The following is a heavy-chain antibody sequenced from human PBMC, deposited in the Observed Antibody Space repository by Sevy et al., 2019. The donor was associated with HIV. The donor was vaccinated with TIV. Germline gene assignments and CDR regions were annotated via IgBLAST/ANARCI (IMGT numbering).Heavy chain of an antibody. CDR2: ISGSNGDT. D-gene: IGHD3-22*01. J-gene: IGHJ6*02. CDR3: AGDRNNYDSTGYPKGMDV. Sequence: ASVKVSCKASGYTFIRYGISWVRQAPGQGLEWMGWISGSNGDTNYAQKVQGRVIMTTDTSTGTASMELRSVRSDDTAVYYCAGDRNNYDSTGYPKGMDVWGQGTTVTVSS. CDR1: GYTFIRYG. V-gene: IGHV1-18*01.